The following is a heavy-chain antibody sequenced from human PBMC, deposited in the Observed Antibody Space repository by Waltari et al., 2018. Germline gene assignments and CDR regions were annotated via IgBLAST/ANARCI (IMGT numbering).Heavy chain of an antibody. CDR2: KGHDNHDN. CDR1: GLTLRQVP. Sequence: QEQLVESGGGVVQPGTSLRLSCAASGLTLRQVPMPWVRQAPGKGLEWLAVKGHDNHDNQYADSARGRFTVSRDNSKNTLYLQMNSLTVGDTAVYYCAREVGSSGHAGYFGYWGQGTLVTVSS. CDR3: AREVGSSGHAGYFGY. D-gene: IGHD6-19*01. V-gene: IGHV3-30*01. J-gene: IGHJ4*02.